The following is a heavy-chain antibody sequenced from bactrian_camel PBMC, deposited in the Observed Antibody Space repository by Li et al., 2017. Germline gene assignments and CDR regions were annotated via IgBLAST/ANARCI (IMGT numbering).Heavy chain of an antibody. CDR3: AADVSPHLALQPTMATMPCAYNH. D-gene: IGHD4*01. Sequence: VQLVESGGGSVQAGGSLRLSCTPSGYILDGDCMGWFRQAPGKEREAVAAMRSNHGRTYYADSVSGRFTISEDNAKNTLYLQMNSLKPEDTAMYYCAADVSPHLALQPTMATMPCAYNHWGQGTQVTVS. CDR1: GYILDGDC. J-gene: IGHJ4*01. CDR2: MRSNHGRT. V-gene: IGHV3S63*01.